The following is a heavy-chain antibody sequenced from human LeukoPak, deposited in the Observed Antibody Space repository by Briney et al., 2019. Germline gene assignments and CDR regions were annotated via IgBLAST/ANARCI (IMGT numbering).Heavy chain of an antibody. Sequence: PSETLSLTCTVSGASISSTGYCWGWIRQPPGKGLEWIGSVCDIGITFYDPSLKSRLTMSVDTSRNQFSLRLSYVTAADTSLYYCARHDYDSSGYRRDYYFDFWGQGTPVTFSS. CDR2: VCDIGIT. J-gene: IGHJ4*02. V-gene: IGHV4-39*01. CDR3: ARHDYDSSGYRRDYYFDF. CDR1: GASISSTGYC. D-gene: IGHD3-22*01.